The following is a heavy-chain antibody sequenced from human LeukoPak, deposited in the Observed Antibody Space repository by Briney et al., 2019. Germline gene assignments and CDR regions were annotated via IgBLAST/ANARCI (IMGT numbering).Heavy chain of an antibody. D-gene: IGHD3-16*01. CDR1: GYTFTSYY. V-gene: IGHV1-46*01. CDR3: ARAPGGFFDY. J-gene: IGHJ4*02. CDR2: INPSGGST. Sequence: GASVKVSCKASGYTFTSYYMHWVRQAPGQGLEWMGIINPSGGSTSYAQKFQGRVTISVDTSKNQFSLKLSSVTAADTAVYYCARAPGGFFDYWGQGTLVTVSS.